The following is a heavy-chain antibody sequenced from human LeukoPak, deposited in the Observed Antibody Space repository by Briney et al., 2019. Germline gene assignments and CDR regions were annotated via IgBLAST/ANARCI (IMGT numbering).Heavy chain of an antibody. D-gene: IGHD1-26*01. Sequence: SQTLSLTCTVSGGSISSGGYYWSWIRQHPGKGLEWIGYIYYSGSTSYNPSLKSRVTISVDTSKNQFSLKVSSVTAADTAVYYCARHTRGLGATINFYGMDVWGQGTTVTVSS. J-gene: IGHJ6*02. CDR3: ARHTRGLGATINFYGMDV. V-gene: IGHV4-31*03. CDR1: GGSISSGGYY. CDR2: IYYSGST.